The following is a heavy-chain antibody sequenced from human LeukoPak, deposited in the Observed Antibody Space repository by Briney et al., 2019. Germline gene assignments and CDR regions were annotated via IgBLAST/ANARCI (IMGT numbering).Heavy chain of an antibody. D-gene: IGHD6-13*01. J-gene: IGHJ4*02. Sequence: ASVKVSCKASGYTFTGYYMHWVRQAPGQGLEWMGWINPNSGGTNYAQKFQGRVTMTRDTSISTAYMELSRLRSDDTAVYYCARGEEAAAPSGGDYWGQGTLVTVSS. CDR2: INPNSGGT. V-gene: IGHV1-2*02. CDR1: GYTFTGYY. CDR3: ARGEEAAAPSGGDY.